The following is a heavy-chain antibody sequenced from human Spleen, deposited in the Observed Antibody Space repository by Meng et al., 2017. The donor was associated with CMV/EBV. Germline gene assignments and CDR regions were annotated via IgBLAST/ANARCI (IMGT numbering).Heavy chain of an antibody. CDR3: ARVEVYYDSSGYGY. CDR2: IIPILGIA. CDR1: GGPFSSYA. Sequence: SGGPFSSYAISWVRQAPGQGLEWMGGIIPILGIANYAQKFQGRVTITADKSTSTAYMELSSLRSEDTAVYYCARVEVYYDSSGYGYWGQGTLVTVSS. V-gene: IGHV1-69*10. D-gene: IGHD3-22*01. J-gene: IGHJ4*02.